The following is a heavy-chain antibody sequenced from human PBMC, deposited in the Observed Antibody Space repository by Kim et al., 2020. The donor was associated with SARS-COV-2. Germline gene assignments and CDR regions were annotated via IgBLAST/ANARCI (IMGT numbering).Heavy chain of an antibody. Sequence: GGSLRLSCAASGFTFSSYGMHWVRQAPGKGLEWVAVISYDGSNKYYADSVKGRFTISRDNSKNTLYLQMNSLRAEDTAVYYCAKEVGASYYYYGMDVWGQGTTVTVSS. CDR3: AKEVGASYYYYGMDV. J-gene: IGHJ6*02. CDR2: ISYDGSNK. CDR1: GFTFSSYG. D-gene: IGHD1-26*01. V-gene: IGHV3-30*18.